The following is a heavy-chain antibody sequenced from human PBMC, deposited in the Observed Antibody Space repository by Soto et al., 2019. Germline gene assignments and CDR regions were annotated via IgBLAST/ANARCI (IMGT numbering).Heavy chain of an antibody. CDR2: INHSGST. J-gene: IGHJ4*02. Sequence: QVQLQQWGAGLLKPSETLSLTCAVYGGSFSGYYWSWIRQPPGKGLEWIGEINHSGSTNYNPSLKSRVTISVDTSKNQFSLKLSSVTAADTAVYYCASLFRGSGSYRADHWGQGTLVTVSS. CDR1: GGSFSGYY. V-gene: IGHV4-34*01. D-gene: IGHD3-10*01. CDR3: ASLFRGSGSYRADH.